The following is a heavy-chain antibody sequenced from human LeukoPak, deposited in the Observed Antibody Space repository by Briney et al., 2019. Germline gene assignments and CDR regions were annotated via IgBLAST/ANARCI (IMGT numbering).Heavy chain of an antibody. J-gene: IGHJ3*02. D-gene: IGHD6-13*01. V-gene: IGHV3-53*01. CDR1: GFTVSSNY. CDR2: IYSGGST. Sequence: GGSLRLSCAASGFTVSSNYMSWVRQAPGKGLEWVSVIYSGGSTYYADSVKGRFTISRDNSKNTLYLQMNSLRAEGTAVYYCARDRSSSWFDAFDIWGQGTMVTVSS. CDR3: ARDRSSSWFDAFDI.